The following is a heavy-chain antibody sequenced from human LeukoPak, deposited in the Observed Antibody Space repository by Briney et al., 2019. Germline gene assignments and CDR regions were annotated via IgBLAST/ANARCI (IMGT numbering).Heavy chain of an antibody. CDR1: GGSISSGGYS. D-gene: IGHD2/OR15-2a*01. CDR2: IHSSGTA. V-gene: IGHV4-30-2*01. J-gene: IGHJ6*02. Sequence: SETLSLTCSVSGGSISSGGYSWNWIRQPPGKGLEWIGYIHSSGTAYYNPSLKSRVTISLDRSKNQFSLNLTSVTAADTAVYYCARFVRKNLYYYYGMDVWGQGTTVTVSS. CDR3: ARFVRKNLYYYYGMDV.